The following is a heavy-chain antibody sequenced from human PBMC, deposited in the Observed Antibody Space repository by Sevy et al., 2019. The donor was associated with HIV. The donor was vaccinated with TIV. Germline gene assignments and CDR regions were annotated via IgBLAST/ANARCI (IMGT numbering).Heavy chain of an antibody. V-gene: IGHV1-24*01. CDR1: GYTLTQVS. D-gene: IGHD3-22*01. CDR3: ATKKDYCDSSGCPFDY. J-gene: IGHJ4*02. CDR2: FDPEDGET. Sequence: ASVKVSCKVSGYTLTQVSMHWVRQAPGEGLEWMGSFDPEDGETIYAQKFQGRVTMTEDTTTDTAYMELNSLRSEDTAVYFCATKKDYCDSSGCPFDYWGQGTLVTVSS.